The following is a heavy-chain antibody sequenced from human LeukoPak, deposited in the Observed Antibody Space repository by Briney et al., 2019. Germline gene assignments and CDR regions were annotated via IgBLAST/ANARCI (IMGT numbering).Heavy chain of an antibody. Sequence: PVGALRLSCAASGFTFSTYVMSCLRQAPGRGLECGSSIRTVAEDMSYADAVKGAGTISRHNSRPTLYLQMNSLRAEDKAVYYSAKVTLGVSWDMNFDSWGQGTLVTVSS. CDR2: IRTVAEDM. V-gene: IGHV3-23*01. CDR1: GFTFSTYV. J-gene: IGHJ4*02. CDR3: AKVTLGVSWDMNFDS. D-gene: IGHD4-23*01.